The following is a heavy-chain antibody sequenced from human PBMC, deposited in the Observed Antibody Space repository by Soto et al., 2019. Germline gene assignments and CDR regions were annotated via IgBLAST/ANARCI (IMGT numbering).Heavy chain of an antibody. Sequence: QVQLVQSGAEVKKPGSSVKVSCKASGGTFSSYTISWVRQAPGQGLEWMGRIIPILGIANYAQKFQGRVTITEDKXXSXAXXELSRLRSEDTAVYYCARDQRGYCSSTSCYGAFDPWGQGTLVTVSS. V-gene: IGHV1-69*08. CDR1: GGTFSSYT. D-gene: IGHD2-2*01. J-gene: IGHJ5*02. CDR3: ARDQRGYCSSTSCYGAFDP. CDR2: IIPILGIA.